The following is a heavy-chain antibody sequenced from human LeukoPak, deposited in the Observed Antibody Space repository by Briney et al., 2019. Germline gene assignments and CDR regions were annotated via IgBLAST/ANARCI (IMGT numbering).Heavy chain of an antibody. CDR2: ISGSGGST. Sequence: GGSLRLSCAASGFTFSSYAMSWVRQAPGKGLEWASAISGSGGSTYYADSVKGRFTISRDNSKNTLYLQMNSLRAEDTAVYYCAKDVTIAVSTLYWGQGTLVTVSS. V-gene: IGHV3-23*01. CDR1: GFTFSSYA. D-gene: IGHD2-15*01. J-gene: IGHJ4*02. CDR3: AKDVTIAVSTLY.